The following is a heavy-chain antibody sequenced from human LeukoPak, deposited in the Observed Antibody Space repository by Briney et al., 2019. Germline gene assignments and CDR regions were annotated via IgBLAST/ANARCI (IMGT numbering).Heavy chain of an antibody. CDR3: ARGQRIAVAGSSLMGNWFDP. CDR2: INHSGST. CDR1: GGSFSGYY. J-gene: IGHJ5*02. V-gene: IGHV4-34*01. Sequence: PSEALSLTCAVYGGSFSGYYWSWIRQPPGKGLEWIGEINHSGSTNYNPSLKSRVTISVDTSKNQFSLKLSSVTAADTAVYYCARGQRIAVAGSSLMGNWFDPWGQGTLVTVSS. D-gene: IGHD6-13*01.